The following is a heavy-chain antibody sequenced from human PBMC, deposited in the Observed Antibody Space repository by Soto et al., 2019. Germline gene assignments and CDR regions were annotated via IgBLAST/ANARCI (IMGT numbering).Heavy chain of an antibody. D-gene: IGHD1-26*01. CDR1: GFTFSSYD. CDR2: IGTAGDT. V-gene: IGHV3-13*01. Sequence: GGSLRLSCAASGFTFSSYDMHWVRQATGKGLEWVSAIGTAGDTYYPGSVKGRFTISRENAKNSLYLQMNSLRAGDTAVYSCARERVGAPGEMAFDIWGQGTMVTVSS. CDR3: ARERVGAPGEMAFDI. J-gene: IGHJ3*02.